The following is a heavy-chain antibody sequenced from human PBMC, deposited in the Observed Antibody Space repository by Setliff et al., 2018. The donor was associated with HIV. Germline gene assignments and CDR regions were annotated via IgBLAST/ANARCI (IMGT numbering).Heavy chain of an antibody. V-gene: IGHV4-38-2*02. CDR1: SYSITDGNY. D-gene: IGHD3-10*01. CDR2: IYSTGHT. CDR3: ARDRALRFSKSPSFNYFDV. J-gene: IGHJ4*02. Sequence: SETLSLTCLVFSYSITDGNYWGWIRQSPGKGLEWIGSIYSTGHTYYNPSHKRRLTMSVDTAKNRFSLKLTSVTAADTAVYYCARDRALRFSKSPSFNYFDVWGQGALVTVPQ.